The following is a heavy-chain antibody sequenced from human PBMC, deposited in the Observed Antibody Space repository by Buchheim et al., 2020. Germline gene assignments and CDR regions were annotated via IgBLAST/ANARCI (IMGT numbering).Heavy chain of an antibody. Sequence: EVQVLESGGGLVQPGGSLRLSCAASGFTFSSYAMSWVRQAPGKGLEWVSIICDGGGSKYYADSVKGRFTISRDNSKNTLYLQMNSLRANDTAVYYCAKGGSSSGTGKHLDYWGQG. CDR3: AKGGSSSGTGKHLDY. J-gene: IGHJ4*02. D-gene: IGHD3/OR15-3a*01. CDR2: ICDGGGSK. V-gene: IGHV3-23*01. CDR1: GFTFSSYA.